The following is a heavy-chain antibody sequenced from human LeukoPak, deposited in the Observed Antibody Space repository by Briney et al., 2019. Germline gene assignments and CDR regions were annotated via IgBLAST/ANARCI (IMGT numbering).Heavy chain of an antibody. Sequence: ASVKVSXKASGYTFTSYGISWVRQAPGQGLEWMGWISAYNGNTNYAQKLQGRVTMTTDTSTSTAYMELRSLRSDDTAVYYCARDREVLRYFDWLSTTDDYWGQGTLVTVSS. V-gene: IGHV1-18*01. CDR2: ISAYNGNT. CDR1: GYTFTSYG. J-gene: IGHJ4*02. CDR3: ARDREVLRYFDWLSTTDDY. D-gene: IGHD3-9*01.